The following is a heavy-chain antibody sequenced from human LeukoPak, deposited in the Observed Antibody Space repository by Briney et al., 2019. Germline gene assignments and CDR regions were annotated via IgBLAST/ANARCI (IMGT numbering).Heavy chain of an antibody. Sequence: SETLSLTCTVSGDSLSTDFWSWIRQPPGKGLEWIGYVYYTGSTNYNPSLKSRVTMFEDKSKNQFSLRLYSVTVADTAVYYCARHFAYSSSSYFDYWGQGSLVTVSS. CDR1: GDSLSTDF. D-gene: IGHD6-6*01. J-gene: IGHJ4*02. CDR3: ARHFAYSSSSYFDY. CDR2: VYYTGST. V-gene: IGHV4-59*08.